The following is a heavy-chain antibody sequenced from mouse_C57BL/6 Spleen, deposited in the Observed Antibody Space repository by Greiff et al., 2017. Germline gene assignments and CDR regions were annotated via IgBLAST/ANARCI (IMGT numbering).Heavy chain of an antibody. V-gene: IGHV5-16*01. Sequence: VESEGGLVQPGSSMKLSCTASGFTFSDYYMAWVRQVPEKGLEWVANINYDGSSTYYLDSLKSRFIISRDNAKNILYLQMSSLKSEDTATYYCARGGNYASMDYWGQGTSVTVSS. CDR3: ARGGNYASMDY. CDR2: INYDGSST. J-gene: IGHJ4*01. CDR1: GFTFSDYY. D-gene: IGHD1-1*01.